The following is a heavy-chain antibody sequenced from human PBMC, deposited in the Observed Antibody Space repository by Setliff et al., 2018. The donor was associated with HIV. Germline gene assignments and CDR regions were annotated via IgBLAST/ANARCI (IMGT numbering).Heavy chain of an antibody. V-gene: IGHV4-39*07. CDR2: IYQSGRT. J-gene: IGHJ3*01. CDR3: ARAPPGIQNDAFDV. Sequence: PSETLSLTCSVSGGSIDNNKYYWTWIRQPPGKGLEWTGSIYQSGRTYYNPSLKSRLTMSVDTSKNQFSLSLSSVTAADTAVYYCARAPPGIQNDAFDVWGQGTMVTVSS. CDR1: GGSIDNNKYY.